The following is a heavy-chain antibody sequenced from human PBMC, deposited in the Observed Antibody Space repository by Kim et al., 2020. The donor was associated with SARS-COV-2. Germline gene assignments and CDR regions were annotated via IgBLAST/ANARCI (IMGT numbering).Heavy chain of an antibody. CDR1: GYTLTELS. J-gene: IGHJ5*02. Sequence: ASVNVSCKVSGYTLTELSMHWVRQAPGKGLEWMGGFDPEDGETIYAQKFQGRVTMTEDTSTDTAYMELSSLRSEDTAVYYCATAPPIAAAGTNWFDPWGQGTLVTVSS. V-gene: IGHV1-24*01. CDR3: ATAPPIAAAGTNWFDP. D-gene: IGHD6-13*01. CDR2: FDPEDGET.